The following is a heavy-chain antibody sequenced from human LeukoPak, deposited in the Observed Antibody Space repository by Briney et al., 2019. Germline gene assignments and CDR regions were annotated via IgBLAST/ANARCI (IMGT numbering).Heavy chain of an antibody. D-gene: IGHD2-15*01. J-gene: IGHJ6*02. CDR2: ISSSSSYT. CDR3: ARDMVVAAIGGMDV. Sequence: AGGSLRLSCAAAAFTLGVYYISWIRQAPGKGLEWVSYISSSSSYTNYADSVKGRFTISRDNAKNSLYLQMNSLRATDTAVYYCARDMVVAAIGGMDVWGQGTTVTVSS. V-gene: IGHV3-11*06. CDR1: AFTLGVYY.